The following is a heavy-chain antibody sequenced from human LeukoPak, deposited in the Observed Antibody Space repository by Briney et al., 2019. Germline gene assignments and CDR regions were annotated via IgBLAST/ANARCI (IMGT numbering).Heavy chain of an antibody. V-gene: IGHV4-59*01. J-gene: IGHJ5*02. D-gene: IGHD3-22*01. Sequence: SETLSLTCTVSGGSISSYYWSWIRQPPGKGLGWIGYIYYSGSTNYNPSLKSRVTISVDTSKNQFSLKLSSVTAADTAVYYCARYYYDSSGYSRNWFDPWGQGTLVTVSS. CDR3: ARYYYDSSGYSRNWFDP. CDR2: IYYSGST. CDR1: GGSISSYY.